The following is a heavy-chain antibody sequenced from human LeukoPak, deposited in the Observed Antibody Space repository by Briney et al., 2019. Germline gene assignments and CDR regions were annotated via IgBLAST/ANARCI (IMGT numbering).Heavy chain of an antibody. V-gene: IGHV1-2*02. CDR3: ASKGLWFGELLEPHAFDI. J-gene: IGHJ3*02. D-gene: IGHD3-10*01. CDR2: INPNSGGT. Sequence: GASVKVSCKASEYTFTGYYMHWVRQAPGQGLEWMGWINPNSGGTNYAQKFQGRVTMTRDTSISTAYMELSRLRSDDTAVYYCASKGLWFGELLEPHAFDIWGQGTMVTVSS. CDR1: EYTFTGYY.